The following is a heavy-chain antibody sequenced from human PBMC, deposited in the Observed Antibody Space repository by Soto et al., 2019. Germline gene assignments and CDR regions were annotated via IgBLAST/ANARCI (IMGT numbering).Heavy chain of an antibody. J-gene: IGHJ6*02. D-gene: IGHD2-2*02. CDR2: IYSGGST. CDR3: ARVVILGYCSCTSCYSNGMDV. CDR1: GFTVSSNY. V-gene: IGHV3-53*01. Sequence: GGSLRLSCAASGFTVSSNYMSWVRQAPGKGLEWVSVIYSGGSTYYADSVKGRFTISRDNSKNTLYLQMNSLRAEDTAVYYCARVVILGYCSCTSCYSNGMDVWGQGTPVTVYS.